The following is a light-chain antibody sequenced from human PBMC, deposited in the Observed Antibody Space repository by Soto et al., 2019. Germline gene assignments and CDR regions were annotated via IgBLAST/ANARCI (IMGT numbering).Light chain of an antibody. V-gene: IGKV3-15*01. CDR1: QTFYSN. Sequence: EVVMTQSPVTLSVSPGETATLSCRASQTFYSNLAWYQQKPGQAPRLLIHAASTGASGVPARFSGSGSGTEFTLTISSLQSEDFEVYYCQRYNTWPLTFGAGTKVDIX. CDR2: AAS. CDR3: QRYNTWPLT. J-gene: IGKJ4*01.